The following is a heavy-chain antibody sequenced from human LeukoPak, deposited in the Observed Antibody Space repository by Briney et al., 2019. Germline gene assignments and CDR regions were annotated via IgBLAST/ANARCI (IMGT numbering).Heavy chain of an antibody. Sequence: ASETLSLTCTVSGGSISSYYWSWIRQPPGKGLEWIGYIYYSGSTNYNPSLKSRVTISVDTSKNQFSLKLSSVTAADTAGYYCARDRIGVAAIGWFDPWGQGTLVTVSS. D-gene: IGHD2-15*01. J-gene: IGHJ5*02. V-gene: IGHV4-59*01. CDR2: IYYSGST. CDR3: ARDRIGVAAIGWFDP. CDR1: GGSISSYY.